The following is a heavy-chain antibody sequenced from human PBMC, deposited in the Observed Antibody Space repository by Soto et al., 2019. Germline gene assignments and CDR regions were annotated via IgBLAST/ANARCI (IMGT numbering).Heavy chain of an antibody. CDR1: GGSINSGNYY. V-gene: IGHV4-31*03. Sequence: SETLSLTCTVSGGSINSGNYYWSWIRQHPGKGLEWIGYISYSGSAHYNPSLRSRVFISVDTSRNQFSLKLSSVTAADTALYYCARRRCTTTTRLDPWGQGTLVTVSS. CDR3: ARRRCTTTTRLDP. D-gene: IGHD2-2*01. CDR2: ISYSGSA. J-gene: IGHJ5*02.